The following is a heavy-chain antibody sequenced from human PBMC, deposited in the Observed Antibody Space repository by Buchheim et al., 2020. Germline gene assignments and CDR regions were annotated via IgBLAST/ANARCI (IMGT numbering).Heavy chain of an antibody. CDR1: GFTFSNYW. CDR2: IDRDESTT. CDR3: AGAPDFGVNSCNSFPYYGLDV. V-gene: IGHV3-74*01. J-gene: IGHJ6*02. D-gene: IGHD4-23*01. Sequence: EVQLVQSGGGLVQPGGSLRLSCAASGFTFSNYWLHWVRQGPGKGLVWVSRIDRDESTTNYADSVKGRFTVSRDNAKNTLYLQMNSRRGGDTAVYYCAGAPDFGVNSCNSFPYYGLDVWGQGTT.